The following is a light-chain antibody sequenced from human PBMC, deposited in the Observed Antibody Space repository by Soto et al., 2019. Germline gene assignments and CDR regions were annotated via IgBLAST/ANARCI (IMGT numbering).Light chain of an antibody. Sequence: VISQSPATVSVSPGERATLSCRASQNILSNLAWYQQKPGQAPRLLIYGASTRATGIPARFSGSGSGTEFTLTISSLQSEDFAFYYCQQCNNWPRTFGQGTKVDI. J-gene: IGKJ1*01. V-gene: IGKV3-15*01. CDR2: GAS. CDR1: QNILSN. CDR3: QQCNNWPRT.